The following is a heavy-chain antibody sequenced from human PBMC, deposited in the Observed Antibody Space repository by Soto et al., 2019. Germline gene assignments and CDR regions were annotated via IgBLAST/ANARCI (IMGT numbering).Heavy chain of an antibody. CDR2: IYYGGST. CDR3: ARQSFFDILTGSPGGFDP. Sequence: SETLSLTCTVSGGSISSYYWSWIRQPPGKGLEWIGYIYYGGSTNYNPSLKSRVTISVDTSKNQFSLKLSSVTAADTAVYYCARQSFFDILTGSPGGFDPWGQGTLVTVSS. D-gene: IGHD3-9*01. J-gene: IGHJ5*02. CDR1: GGSISSYY. V-gene: IGHV4-59*08.